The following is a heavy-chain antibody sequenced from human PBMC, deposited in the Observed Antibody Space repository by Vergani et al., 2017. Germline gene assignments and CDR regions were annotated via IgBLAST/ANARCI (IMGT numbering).Heavy chain of an antibody. CDR1: GFTFSNAW. Sequence: EVQLVESGGGLVKPGGSLRLSCAASGFTFSNAWMSWVRQAPGKGLEWVGRIKSKTDGGTTDYAAPVKGRFTISRDNAKNSLYLQMNSLRAEDTAVYYCARDPPPYYDSSGYLDYWGQGTLVTVSS. CDR2: IKSKTDGGTT. J-gene: IGHJ4*02. D-gene: IGHD3-22*01. V-gene: IGHV3-15*01. CDR3: ARDPPPYYDSSGYLDY.